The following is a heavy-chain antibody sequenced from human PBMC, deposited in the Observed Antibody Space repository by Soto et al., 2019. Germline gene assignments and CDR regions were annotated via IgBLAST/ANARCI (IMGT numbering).Heavy chain of an antibody. CDR1: GFTFSSCA. V-gene: IGHV3-23*01. D-gene: IGHD4-4*01. Sequence: GGSLRLSCAASGFTFSSCAMGWVRQAPGKGLEWVSGISGNGGSTYYADSVKGRFTISRDTSKNTLYLQMNSLKTEDTGVYFCTTDLPTLIPQVDSWGQGTLVTVSS. CDR2: ISGNGGST. J-gene: IGHJ4*02. CDR3: TTDLPTLIPQVDS.